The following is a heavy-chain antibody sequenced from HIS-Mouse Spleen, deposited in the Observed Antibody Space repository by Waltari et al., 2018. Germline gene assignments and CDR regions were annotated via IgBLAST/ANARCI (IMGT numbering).Heavy chain of an antibody. CDR3: AKGRLPVSPVDY. Sequence: EVQLLESGGGLVQPGGSLRLSCAASGFTCRSSAMSWVRQAPRKGLEWVSAISGSGGSTYYADSVKGRFTISRDNSKNTLYLQMNSLRAEDTAVYYCAKGRLPVSPVDYWGQGTLVTVSS. V-gene: IGHV3-23*01. D-gene: IGHD6-25*01. CDR1: GFTCRSSA. J-gene: IGHJ4*02. CDR2: ISGSGGST.